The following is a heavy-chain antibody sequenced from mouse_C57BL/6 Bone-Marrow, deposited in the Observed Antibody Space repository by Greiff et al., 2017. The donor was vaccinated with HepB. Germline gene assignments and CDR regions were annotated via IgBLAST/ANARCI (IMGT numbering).Heavy chain of an antibody. J-gene: IGHJ2*01. V-gene: IGHV1-59*01. CDR2: IDPSDSYT. CDR1: GYTFTSYW. Sequence: QVQLQQPGAELVRPGTSVKLSCKASGYTFTSYWMHWVKQRPGQGLEWIGVIDPSDSYTNYNQKFKGKATLTVDTSSSTAYMQLSSLTSEDSAVYYCAGDYCGSSYVPDYWGQGTTLTVSS. D-gene: IGHD1-1*01. CDR3: AGDYCGSSYVPDY.